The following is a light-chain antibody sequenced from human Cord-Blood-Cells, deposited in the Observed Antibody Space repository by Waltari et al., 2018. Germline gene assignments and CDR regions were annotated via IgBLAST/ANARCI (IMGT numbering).Light chain of an antibody. J-gene: IGKJ2*01. CDR1: QSVSSSY. CDR2: GAS. V-gene: IGKV3-20*01. Sequence: EIVLTQSPGTLSLSPADSATLSCSASQSVSSSYLAWYQQKPGQAPRLLIYGASSRATGIPDRFSGSGSGTDFTLTISRLEPEDVAVYYCQQYGSSPYTFGQGTKLEIK. CDR3: QQYGSSPYT.